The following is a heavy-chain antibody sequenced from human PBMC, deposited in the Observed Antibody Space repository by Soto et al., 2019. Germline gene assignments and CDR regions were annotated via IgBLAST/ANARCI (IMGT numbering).Heavy chain of an antibody. V-gene: IGHV3-23*01. J-gene: IGHJ4*02. CDR3: AKGRLSGYDYSDY. CDR1: GLSFRSYA. D-gene: IGHD5-12*01. CDR2: ISGSGGGT. Sequence: GGSLRLSCAASGLSFRSYAMSWVRQAPGKGLEWVSAISGSGGGTYCADSVKGRFTISRDNSKNTLYLQMNSLRAEDSAVYYCAKGRLSGYDYSDYWGQGTLVTVSS.